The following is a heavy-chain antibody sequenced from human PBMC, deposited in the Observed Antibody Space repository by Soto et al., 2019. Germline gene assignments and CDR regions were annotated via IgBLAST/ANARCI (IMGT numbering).Heavy chain of an antibody. CDR2: IIPIFGTA. D-gene: IGHD3-10*01. J-gene: IGHJ6*02. CDR1: GGTFSSYA. CDR3: AIKYASERPVDNYYCYYGLDV. Sequence: QVQLVQSGAEVKKPGSSVKVSCKASGGTFSSYAISWVRQAPGQGLEWMGGIIPIFGTAKYAQKFQGRVTITADESTSTAYMELSSLRSEDTAVYSSAIKYASERPVDNYYCYYGLDVWGQGTTVTVSS. V-gene: IGHV1-69*01.